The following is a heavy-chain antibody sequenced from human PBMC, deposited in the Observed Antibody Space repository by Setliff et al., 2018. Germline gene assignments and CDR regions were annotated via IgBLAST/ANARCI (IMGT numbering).Heavy chain of an antibody. CDR2: ISPHSGDT. CDR1: GNSFTVFY. V-gene: IGHV1-2*02. D-gene: IGHD1-26*01. J-gene: IGHJ4*02. Sequence: ASVKVSCKSSGNSFTVFYLHWVRQAPGQGLEWMGWISPHSGDTHYAQKFQSRVRMTRDTSTYAAYLELSDLASDDTAMYYCARSGSFGMRYWFDYWGQGALVTVSS. CDR3: ARSGSFGMRYWFDY.